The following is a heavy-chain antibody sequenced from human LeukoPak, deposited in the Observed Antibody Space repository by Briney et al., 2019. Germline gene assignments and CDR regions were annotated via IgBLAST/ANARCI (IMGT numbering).Heavy chain of an antibody. CDR1: GGSISSGSYY. D-gene: IGHD5-18*01. J-gene: IGHJ4*02. Sequence: PSETLSLTCTVSGGSISSGSYYWSWIRQPAGKGLEWIGRIYTSGSTNYNPSLKSRVTISVDTSKNQFSLKLSSVTAADTAVYYCARAGYSYGIDYWGQGTLVTVSS. V-gene: IGHV4-61*02. CDR3: ARAGYSYGIDY. CDR2: IYTSGST.